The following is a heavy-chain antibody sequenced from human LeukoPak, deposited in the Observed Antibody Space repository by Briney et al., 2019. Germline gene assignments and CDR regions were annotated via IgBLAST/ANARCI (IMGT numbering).Heavy chain of an antibody. V-gene: IGHV3-7*01. J-gene: IGHJ4*02. Sequence: QPGGSLRLSCAASGFTFSSYWMNWVRQAPGKGLEWVANIKQDGSEKYYVDSVKGRFTISRDNAKNTLYLQMNSLRAEDTAVYYCARDEKSPPGYSSVPEYYFDLWGQGSLVTVSS. CDR1: GFTFSSYW. CDR3: ARDEKSPPGYSSVPEYYFDL. CDR2: IKQDGSEK. D-gene: IGHD5-18*01.